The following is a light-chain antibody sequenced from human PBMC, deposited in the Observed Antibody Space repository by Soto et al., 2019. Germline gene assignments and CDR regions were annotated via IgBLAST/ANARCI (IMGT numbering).Light chain of an antibody. CDR2: AAS. CDR3: LKYNSAPRT. V-gene: IGKV1-39*01. Sequence: DIQMTQSPSTLSASVGDRVTITCRASQSISSYLAWYQQKPGKAPQLLIYAASSLQSGVPSRFSGSGSGTEFILTISSLQPEDIATYYCLKYNSAPRTFGQGTKVDIK. J-gene: IGKJ1*01. CDR1: QSISSY.